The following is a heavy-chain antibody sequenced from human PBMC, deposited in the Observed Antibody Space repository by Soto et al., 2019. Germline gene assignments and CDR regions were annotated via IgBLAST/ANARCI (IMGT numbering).Heavy chain of an antibody. V-gene: IGHV3-53*01. CDR3: AKDSYYYYGMDV. J-gene: IGHJ6*02. CDR2: IYCGGST. Sequence: GGSLRLSCAASGFTVSSNYMSWVRQAPGKGLEWVSVIYCGGSTYYADSVKGRFTISRDNSKNTLYLQMNSLRAEDTAVYYCAKDSYYYYGMDVWGQGTTVTVSS. CDR1: GFTVSSNY.